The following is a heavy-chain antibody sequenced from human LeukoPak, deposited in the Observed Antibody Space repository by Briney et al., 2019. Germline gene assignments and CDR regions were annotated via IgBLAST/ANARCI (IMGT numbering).Heavy chain of an antibody. Sequence: PSETLSLTCAVYGGSFSGYYWSWIRQPPGKGLEWIGEINHSGSTNYNPSLKSRVTISVDTSKNQFSLKLSSVTAADTAVYYCARACSSTSCYLLTYYYGMDVWGQGTTVTVSS. CDR1: GGSFSGYY. D-gene: IGHD2-2*01. CDR3: ARACSSTSCYLLTYYYGMDV. J-gene: IGHJ6*02. V-gene: IGHV4-34*01. CDR2: INHSGST.